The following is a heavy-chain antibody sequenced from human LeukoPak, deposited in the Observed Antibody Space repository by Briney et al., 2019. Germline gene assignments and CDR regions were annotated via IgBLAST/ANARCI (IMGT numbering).Heavy chain of an antibody. CDR3: ARGGAAAGTGSYYYYYMDV. Sequence: SVKVSCKASGGTFSSYVISWVRQAPGQGLEWMGGIIPIFGTANYAQKFQGRVTITADESTSTAYMELSSLRSEDTAVYYCARGGAAAGTGSYYYYYMDVWGKGTTVTVSS. J-gene: IGHJ6*03. D-gene: IGHD6-13*01. CDR1: GGTFSSYV. V-gene: IGHV1-69*13. CDR2: IIPIFGTA.